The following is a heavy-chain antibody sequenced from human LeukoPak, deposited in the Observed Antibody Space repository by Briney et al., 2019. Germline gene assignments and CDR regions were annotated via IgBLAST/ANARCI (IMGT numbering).Heavy chain of an antibody. Sequence: SETLSLTCTVSGGSISSYYWSWIRQPPGKGLEWIGYIYYSGSTNYNPSLKSRVTISVDTSKNQFSLKLSSVTAADTAVYYCAGESFVGGSYYWRWVEPWGQGTLVTVSS. CDR3: AGESFVGGSYYWRWVEP. CDR2: IYYSGST. CDR1: GGSISSYY. D-gene: IGHD1-26*01. J-gene: IGHJ5*02. V-gene: IGHV4-59*12.